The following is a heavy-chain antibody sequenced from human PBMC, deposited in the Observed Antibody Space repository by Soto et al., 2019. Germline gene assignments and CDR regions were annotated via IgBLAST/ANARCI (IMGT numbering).Heavy chain of an antibody. CDR1: GFTFSSYS. CDR3: ARSTVTRDYYYYGMAV. V-gene: IGHV3-21*01. CDR2: ISSSSSYI. J-gene: IGHJ6*01. D-gene: IGHD4-17*01. Sequence: EVQLVESGGGLVKPGGSLRLSCAASGFTFSSYSMNWVRQAPGKGLEWVSSISSSSSYIYYADSVKGRFTISRDNAKNSLYLQMNSLRAEEMGVYYCARSTVTRDYYYYGMAVWGQGTTVTVSS.